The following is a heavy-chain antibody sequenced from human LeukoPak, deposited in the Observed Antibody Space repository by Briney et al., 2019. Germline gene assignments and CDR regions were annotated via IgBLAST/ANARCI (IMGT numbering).Heavy chain of an antibody. CDR3: AGDYGDYEWQGRQY. Sequence: SETLSLTCAVYGGSFSGYYWSWIRQPPGKGLEWIGEINHSGSTNYNPSLKSRVTISVDTSKNQFSLKLSSVTAADTAVYYCAGDYGDYEWQGRQYWGQGTLVTVSS. CDR1: GGSFSGYY. CDR2: INHSGST. V-gene: IGHV4-34*01. J-gene: IGHJ4*02. D-gene: IGHD4-17*01.